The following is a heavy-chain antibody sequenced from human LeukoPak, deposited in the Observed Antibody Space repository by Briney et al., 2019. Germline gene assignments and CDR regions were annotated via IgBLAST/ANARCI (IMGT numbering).Heavy chain of an antibody. D-gene: IGHD3-22*01. V-gene: IGHV4-4*07. CDR3: ARDGYHFDSSGFYSLDY. Sequence: SETLSLTCTVSGGSINNYYWSWIRRSAGKGLEWIGRIYSSGTTNYNPSLKSRVTMSVDTSKNQFSLKLSSVTAADTAVYYCARDGYHFDSSGFYSLDYWGQGTLVTVSS. CDR2: IYSSGTT. J-gene: IGHJ4*02. CDR1: GGSINNYY.